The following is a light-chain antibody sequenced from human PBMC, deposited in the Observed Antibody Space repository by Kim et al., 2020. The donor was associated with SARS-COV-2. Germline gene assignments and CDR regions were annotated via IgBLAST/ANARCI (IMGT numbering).Light chain of an antibody. Sequence: SVSPGQTAHITCSGDDLTYRYTSWFQQKPCQSPVMVIYLDTKRPAGIPQRFSGSNSWNTATLTITETQAIDEADYYCQAWDSGTATFGGGTQLTVL. V-gene: IGLV3-1*01. CDR3: QAWDSGTAT. CDR2: LDT. CDR1: DLTYRY. J-gene: IGLJ2*01.